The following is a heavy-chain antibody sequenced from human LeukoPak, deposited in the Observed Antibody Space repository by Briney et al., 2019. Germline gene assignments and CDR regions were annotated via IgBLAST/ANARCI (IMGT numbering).Heavy chain of an antibody. CDR2: ISGSGYRI. V-gene: IGHV3-48*03. Sequence: GGSLRLSCAASGFTFNGDDMNWVRQAPGKGLEWLAYISGSGYRIYYAGSVKGRFTISRDNAKKSLYLQMNSLRAEDTAVYYCARWPHCQDFWGRGTRVTVSS. J-gene: IGHJ4*02. CDR1: GFTFNGDD. CDR3: ARWPHCQDF.